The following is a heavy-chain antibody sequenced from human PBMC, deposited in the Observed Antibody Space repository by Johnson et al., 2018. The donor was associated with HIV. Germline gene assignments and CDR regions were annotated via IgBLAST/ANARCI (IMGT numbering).Heavy chain of an antibody. D-gene: IGHD6-13*01. CDR2: IYTGGST. CDR3: ARTQVYSSSRDDAFDI. Sequence: VQLVESGGGLVKPGGSLRLSCSAPGLTFSDYYMSWVRQAPGKGLEWVSVIYTGGSTYYADSVKGRFIISRDNSKNTLYLQMSGLRIEDTAVYYCARTQVYSSSRDDAFDIWGQGTMVTVSS. J-gene: IGHJ3*02. CDR1: GLTFSDYY. V-gene: IGHV3-66*01.